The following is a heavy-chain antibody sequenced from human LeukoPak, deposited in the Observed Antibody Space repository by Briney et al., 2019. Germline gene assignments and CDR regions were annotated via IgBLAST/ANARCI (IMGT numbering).Heavy chain of an antibody. V-gene: IGHV4-59*01. D-gene: IGHD2-8*01. Sequence: SETLSLTCTVSGASISDYCWSWIRQPPGGGLEWIGYVYSGGTTDYSPSLKSRVTISLDTSNNQVSLSLRSATAADTAVYYCAREIVLMMSGHASPYYMAVWGRGTTVTVSS. CDR1: GASISDYC. J-gene: IGHJ6*03. CDR3: AREIVLMMSGHASPYYMAV. CDR2: VYSGGTT.